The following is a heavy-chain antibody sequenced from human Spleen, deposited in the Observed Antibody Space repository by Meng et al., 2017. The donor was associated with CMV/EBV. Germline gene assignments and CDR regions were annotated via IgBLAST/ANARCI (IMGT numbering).Heavy chain of an antibody. D-gene: IGHD1-1*01. CDR3: AHKVPTTGNWFDP. CDR2: IYWDDDK. CDR1: GLAFGMSGVG. V-gene: IGHV2-5*02. Sequence: QITLKESGPTLVKPTQTLTLTCTYSGLAFGMSGVGVGWIRQSPGKALEWLALIYWDDDKRYSPSLKNRLTITKDTSKNQVVLTVTNMDPVDTGTYYCAHKVPTTGNWFDPWGQGTLVTVSS. J-gene: IGHJ5*02.